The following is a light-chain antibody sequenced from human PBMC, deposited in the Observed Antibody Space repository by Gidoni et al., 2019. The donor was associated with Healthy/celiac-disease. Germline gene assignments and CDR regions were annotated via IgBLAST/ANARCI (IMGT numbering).Light chain of an antibody. J-gene: IGLJ2*01. V-gene: IGLV1-40*01. CDR3: QSYDSSLSGVV. CDR2: GNS. CDR1: SSNIGAGYY. Sequence: QSVLPQPPSVSGAPGQMVTISCTRSSSNIGAGYYVHWYKQLPGTAPKLLIYGNSNRPSGVPDRFSGSKSGTAASLAITGLQAEYEADYYCQSYDSSLSGVVFGGGTKLTVL.